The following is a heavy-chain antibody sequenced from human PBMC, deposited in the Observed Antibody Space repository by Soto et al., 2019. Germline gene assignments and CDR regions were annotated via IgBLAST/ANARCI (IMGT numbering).Heavy chain of an antibody. CDR3: AGYEFGTFDN. CDR2: IYHTETT. D-gene: IGHD3-10*01. Sequence: TLSLTCAVSGDSVSSSSWWTWVRQPPGKGLEWIGEIYHTETTNYAPSLKSRVTISLDKSMNQFSLRFNSVTPADTAVYYCAGYEFGTFDNWGQGTRVTVSS. V-gene: IGHV4-4*02. CDR1: GDSVSSSSW. J-gene: IGHJ4*02.